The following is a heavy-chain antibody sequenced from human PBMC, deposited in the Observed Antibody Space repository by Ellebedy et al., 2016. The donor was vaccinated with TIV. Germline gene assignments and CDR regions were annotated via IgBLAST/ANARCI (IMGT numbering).Heavy chain of an antibody. Sequence: SETLSLTCTVSGGSISSGGYYWSWIRQHPGKGLEWIGYIYYRGSTNYNPSLKSRVTISLDTSKNQFSLKLSSVTAADTAVYYCAGAQGRFFGWVRDVPSHIWGQGTTVIVSS. CDR3: AGAQGRFFGWVRDVPSHI. D-gene: IGHD3-9*01. CDR1: GGSISSGGYY. CDR2: IYYRGST. V-gene: IGHV4-61*08. J-gene: IGHJ3*02.